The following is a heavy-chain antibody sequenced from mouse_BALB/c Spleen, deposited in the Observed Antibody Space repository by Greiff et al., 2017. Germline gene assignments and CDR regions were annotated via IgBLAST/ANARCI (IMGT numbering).Heavy chain of an antibody. CDR3: ARWEDY. Sequence: QVQLKESGAELARPGASVKLSCKASGYTFTSYWMQWVKQRPGQGLEWIGAIYPGDGDTRYTQKFKGKATLTADKSSSTAYMQLSSLASEDSAVYYCARWEDYWGQGTSVTVSS. CDR1: GYTFTSYW. J-gene: IGHJ4*01. D-gene: IGHD2-3*01. V-gene: IGHV1-87*01. CDR2: IYPGDGDT.